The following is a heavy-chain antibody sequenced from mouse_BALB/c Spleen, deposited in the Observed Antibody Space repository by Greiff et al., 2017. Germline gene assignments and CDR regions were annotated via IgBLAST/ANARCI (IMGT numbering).Heavy chain of an antibody. CDR1: GFTFSSYA. CDR3: ARDRGKGGLFDY. D-gene: IGHD3-1*01. J-gene: IGHJ2*01. V-gene: IGHV5-9-4*01. Sequence: EVQLVESGGGLVKPGGSLKLSCAASGFTFSSYAMSWVRQSPEKRLEWVAEISSGGSYTYYPDTVTGRFTISRDNAKNTLYLEMSSLRSEDTAMYYCARDRGKGGLFDYWGQGTTLTVSS. CDR2: ISSGGSYT.